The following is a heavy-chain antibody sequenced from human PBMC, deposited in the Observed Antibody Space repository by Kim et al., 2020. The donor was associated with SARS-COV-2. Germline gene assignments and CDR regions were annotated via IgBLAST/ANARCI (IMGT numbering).Heavy chain of an antibody. CDR2: IYYSGST. V-gene: IGHV4-39*01. D-gene: IGHD5-12*01. Sequence: SETLSLTCTVSGGSISSSSYYWGWIRQPPGKGLEWIGSIYYSGSTYYNPSLKSRVTISVDTSKNQFSLKLSSVTAADTAVYYCARHMQRWLQLGAGYFDYWGQGTLVTVSS. J-gene: IGHJ4*02. CDR1: GGSISSSSYY. CDR3: ARHMQRWLQLGAGYFDY.